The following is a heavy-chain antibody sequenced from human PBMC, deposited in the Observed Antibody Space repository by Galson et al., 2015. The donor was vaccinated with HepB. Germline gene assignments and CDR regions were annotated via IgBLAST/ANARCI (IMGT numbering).Heavy chain of an antibody. D-gene: IGHD6-19*01. J-gene: IGHJ4*02. Sequence: SLRLSCAASGFTFSSYAMHWVRQAPGKGLEWVAVISYDGSNKYYADSVKGRFTISRDNSKNTLYLQMNSLRAEDTAVYYRARDFYSSGLDYWGQGTLVTVSS. CDR1: GFTFSSYA. V-gene: IGHV3-30*04. CDR2: ISYDGSNK. CDR3: ARDFYSSGLDY.